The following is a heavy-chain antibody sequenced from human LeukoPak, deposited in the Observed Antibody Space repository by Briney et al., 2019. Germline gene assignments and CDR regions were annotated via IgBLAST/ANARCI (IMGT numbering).Heavy chain of an antibody. J-gene: IGHJ4*02. D-gene: IGHD3-22*01. CDR3: ARGGYYDSSGHDY. V-gene: IGHV4-34*01. CDR2: IYHSGST. CDR1: GGSFSGYY. Sequence: PSETLSLTCAVYGGSFSGYYWSWIRQPPGKGLEWIGEIYHSGSTNYNPSLKSRVTISVDKSKNQFSLKLSSVTAADTAVYYCARGGYYDSSGHDYWGQGTLVTVSS.